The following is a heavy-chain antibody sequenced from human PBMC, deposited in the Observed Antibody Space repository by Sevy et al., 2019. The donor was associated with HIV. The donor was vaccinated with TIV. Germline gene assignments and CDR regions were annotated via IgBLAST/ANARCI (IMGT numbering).Heavy chain of an antibody. CDR3: ARDRRGSSSGNWFDP. D-gene: IGHD6-6*01. CDR1: GFTFSSYG. J-gene: IGHJ5*02. CDR2: IWYDGSNK. V-gene: IGHV3-33*01. Sequence: GGSLRLSCAASGFTFSSYGMHWVRQAPGKGLEWVAVIWYDGSNKYYADSVKGRFTISRDNSKNTLYLQMNSLRAEDTAVYYCARDRRGSSSGNWFDPWGQRTLVTVSS.